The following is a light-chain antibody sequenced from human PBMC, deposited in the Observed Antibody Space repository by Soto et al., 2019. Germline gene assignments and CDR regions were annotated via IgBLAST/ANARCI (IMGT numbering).Light chain of an antibody. Sequence: THLTHSPSALCATVEDNVTNTFRASQGISSFLAWYQQKPGKAPKLLIYAASTLQSGVPSRFSGSGSGTDFTLTISSLQPEDFATYFCQQLNSYPITSAQRARLEI. V-gene: IGKV1-9*01. J-gene: IGKJ5*01. CDR3: QQLNSYPIT. CDR1: QGISSF. CDR2: AAS.